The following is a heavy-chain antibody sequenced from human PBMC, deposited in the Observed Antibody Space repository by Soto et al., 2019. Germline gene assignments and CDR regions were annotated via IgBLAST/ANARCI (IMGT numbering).Heavy chain of an antibody. V-gene: IGHV1-69*13. Sequence: ASVKVSCKASGGTFSSYAISWVRQAPGQGLEWMGGIIPIFGTANYAQKFQGRVTITADESTSTAYMELSSLRSEDTAVYYCGRDPNRYYFDYWGQGTLVTVSS. CDR2: IIPIFGTA. CDR1: GGTFSSYA. CDR3: GRDPNRYYFDY. J-gene: IGHJ4*02.